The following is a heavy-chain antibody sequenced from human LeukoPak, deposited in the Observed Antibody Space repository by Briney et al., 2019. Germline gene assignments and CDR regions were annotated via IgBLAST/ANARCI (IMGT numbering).Heavy chain of an antibody. Sequence: GGSLRLSXAASGFTFSSYSMNWVRQAPEKGLEWVSYISSSSSTIYYADSVKGRFTISRDNAKNSLYLQMNSLRAEDTAVYYCARDRNYYDSSGYFDYWGQGTLVTVSS. V-gene: IGHV3-48*01. D-gene: IGHD3-22*01. CDR1: GFTFSSYS. CDR3: ARDRNYYDSSGYFDY. CDR2: ISSSSSTI. J-gene: IGHJ4*02.